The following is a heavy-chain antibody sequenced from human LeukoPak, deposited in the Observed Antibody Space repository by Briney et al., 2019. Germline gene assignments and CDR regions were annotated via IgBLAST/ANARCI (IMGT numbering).Heavy chain of an antibody. CDR1: GGSISSYY. CDR3: ARDPLPTVVTTDFDY. D-gene: IGHD4-23*01. Sequence: SETLSHTCTVSGGSISSYYWSWIRQPPGKGLEWIGYIYYSGYTNYNPSLKSRVTISVDTSKNQFSLKLSSVTAADTAVYYCARDPLPTVVTTDFDYWGQGTLVTVSS. V-gene: IGHV4-59*12. J-gene: IGHJ4*02. CDR2: IYYSGYT.